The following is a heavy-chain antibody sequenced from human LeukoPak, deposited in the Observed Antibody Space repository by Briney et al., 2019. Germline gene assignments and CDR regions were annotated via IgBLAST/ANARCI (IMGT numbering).Heavy chain of an antibody. CDR3: ARTATAYCGGDCLGPFDP. Sequence: GGSLRLSCAASGFTFSSYSMNWVRQASGKGLEWISSISSSSNYVYYTDSMKGRFTISRDNAKNSLYLQMNSLRAEDTAVYFCARTATAYCGGDCLGPFDPWGQGTLVTVSS. CDR2: ISSSSNYV. V-gene: IGHV3-21*01. D-gene: IGHD2-21*02. J-gene: IGHJ5*02. CDR1: GFTFSSYS.